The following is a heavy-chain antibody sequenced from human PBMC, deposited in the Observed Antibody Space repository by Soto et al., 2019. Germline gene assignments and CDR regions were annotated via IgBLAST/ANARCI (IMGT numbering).Heavy chain of an antibody. D-gene: IGHD5-12*01. V-gene: IGHV4-61*01. CDR3: ARVPVEMATIAYYYYYGMDV. CDR1: GGSVSSGSYY. Sequence: PSETLSLTCTVSGGSVSSGSYYWSWIRQPPGKGLEWIGYIYYSGSTNYNPSLKSRVTISVDTSKNQFSLKLSSVTAADTAVYYCARVPVEMATIAYYYYYGMDVWGQGTTVTVSS. CDR2: IYYSGST. J-gene: IGHJ6*02.